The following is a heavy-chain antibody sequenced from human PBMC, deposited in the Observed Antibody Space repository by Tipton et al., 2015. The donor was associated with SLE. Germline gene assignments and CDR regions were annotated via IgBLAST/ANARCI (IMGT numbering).Heavy chain of an antibody. D-gene: IGHD4-17*01. CDR2: INHRGNT. CDR3: VLDYDDYPPDY. J-gene: IGHJ4*02. V-gene: IGHV4-34*01. CDR1: GGSFSAYY. Sequence: LRLSCGVYGGSFSAYYWSWIRQPPGKGLEWIGEINHRGNTNYNPSLKSRVTISVDTSKNQFSLKLSSVTAADTAVYYCVLDYDDYPPDYWGQGTLVTVSS.